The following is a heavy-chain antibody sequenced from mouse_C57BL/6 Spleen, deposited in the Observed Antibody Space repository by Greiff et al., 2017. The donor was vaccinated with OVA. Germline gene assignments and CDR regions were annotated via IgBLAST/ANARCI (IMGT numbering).Heavy chain of an antibody. Sequence: QVQLQQSGAELVKPGASVKISCKASGYAFSSYWMNWVKQRPGKGLEWIGQIYPGDGDTNYNGKFKGKATLTADKSSSTAYMQLSSLTSEDSAVYFCARLGLVHYAMDDWGQGTSVTVSS. J-gene: IGHJ4*01. D-gene: IGHD4-1*01. CDR3: ARLGLVHYAMDD. CDR1: GYAFSSYW. V-gene: IGHV1-80*01. CDR2: IYPGDGDT.